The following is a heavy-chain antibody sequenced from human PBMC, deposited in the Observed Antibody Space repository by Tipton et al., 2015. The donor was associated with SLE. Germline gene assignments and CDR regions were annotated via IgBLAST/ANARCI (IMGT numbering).Heavy chain of an antibody. CDR3: AMYTS. CDR1: GGSISSYY. CDR2: IYYSGST. D-gene: IGHD6-13*01. Sequence: TLSLTCTVSGGSISSYYWSWIRQPPGKGLEWIGYIYYSGSTYYNPSLKSRVTISVDTSKNQFSLKLSSVTAADTAVYYCAMYTSWGQGTLVTVSS. J-gene: IGHJ4*02. V-gene: IGHV4-59*04.